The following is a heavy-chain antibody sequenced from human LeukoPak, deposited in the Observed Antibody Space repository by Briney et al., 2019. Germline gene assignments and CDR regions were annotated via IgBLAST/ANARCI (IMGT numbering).Heavy chain of an antibody. CDR1: GGSITSTNW. J-gene: IGHJ4*02. CDR2: ISLSGLT. D-gene: IGHD2-8*01. Sequence: PSGTLSLTCGVSGGSITSTNWWSWVRQPPGQGLEWIGEISLSGLTNYNPSLKSRVTMALDKSKNHLSLNLTSVTAADTAVYYCSRENGAFSPFDYWGQGTLVTVPS. V-gene: IGHV4-4*02. CDR3: SRENGAFSPFDY.